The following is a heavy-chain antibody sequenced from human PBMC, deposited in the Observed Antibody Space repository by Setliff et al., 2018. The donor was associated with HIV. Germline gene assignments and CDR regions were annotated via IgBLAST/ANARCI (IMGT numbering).Heavy chain of an antibody. CDR1: GFTFSIYA. CDR3: AKDGGGDYYYYYMDV. Sequence: GGSLRLSCAASGFTFSIYAMTWVRRVPGKGLEWLSYISGGSTLIQYADSVKGRFTISRDNFKNTLYIQMNSLRAEDTAVYYCAKDGGGDYYYYYMDVWGKGTTVTVSS. J-gene: IGHJ6*03. CDR2: ISGGSTLI. V-gene: IGHV3-23*01. D-gene: IGHD2-15*01.